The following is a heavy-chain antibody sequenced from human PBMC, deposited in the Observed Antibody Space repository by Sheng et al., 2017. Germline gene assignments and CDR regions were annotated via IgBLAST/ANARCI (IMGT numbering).Heavy chain of an antibody. Sequence: PGGSLRLSCAASGFTFSLHEMNWVRQAPGKGLEWVSYISHSGSTILYADSVEGRFTISRDNARNSLSLQMNSLRGEDTAVYYCARDGLLHSYGQGYLDYWGQGALVTVSS. CDR3: ARDGLLHSYGQGYLDY. CDR2: ISHSGSTI. J-gene: IGHJ4*02. D-gene: IGHD5-18*01. V-gene: IGHV3-48*03. CDR1: GFTFSLHE.